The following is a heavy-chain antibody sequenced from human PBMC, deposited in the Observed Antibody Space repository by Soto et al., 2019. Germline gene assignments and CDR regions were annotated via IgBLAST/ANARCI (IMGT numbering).Heavy chain of an antibody. CDR2: IYPSDSDT. J-gene: IGHJ4*02. Sequence: LGESLKISCKGSGYRFTSNWIGWVRQMPGKGLEWMGIIYPSDSDTRYSPSFQGQVTISADKSISTAYLQWSSLKASDTAMYYCARPPSGTTSFFDSWGQGTQVTVSS. V-gene: IGHV5-51*01. CDR1: GYRFTSNW. CDR3: ARPPSGTTSFFDS. D-gene: IGHD1-7*01.